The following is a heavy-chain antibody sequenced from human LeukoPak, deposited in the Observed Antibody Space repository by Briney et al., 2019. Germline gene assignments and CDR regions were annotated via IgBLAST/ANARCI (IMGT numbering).Heavy chain of an antibody. CDR2: ISDSGGST. CDR1: GFTFSNYA. Sequence: GGSLRLSCAASGFTFSNYAMSWVRQAPGKGLEWVSAISDSGGSTYYADSVTGRFTVSRDNSKNTLYLQMNSLRAEDTAVYYCAKDLHSSSWYNYFQHWGQGTLVTVSS. CDR3: AKDLHSSSWYNYFQH. J-gene: IGHJ1*01. V-gene: IGHV3-23*01. D-gene: IGHD6-13*01.